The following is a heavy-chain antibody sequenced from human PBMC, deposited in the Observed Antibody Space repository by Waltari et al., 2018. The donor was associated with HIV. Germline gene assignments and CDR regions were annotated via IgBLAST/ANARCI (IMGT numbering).Heavy chain of an antibody. Sequence: QVQLVQSGAEVKKPGASVKVSCKVSGYNLTELSVHWVRQAPGKGLEWMGGFDPIDGETIYGQNFQGRVTMTEDTSTDTAYMEMTSLRSEDTAVYYCATVTDILTGFYWGQGTLVTVFS. J-gene: IGHJ4*02. CDR1: GYNLTELS. V-gene: IGHV1-24*01. CDR3: ATVTDILTGFY. CDR2: FDPIDGET. D-gene: IGHD3-9*01.